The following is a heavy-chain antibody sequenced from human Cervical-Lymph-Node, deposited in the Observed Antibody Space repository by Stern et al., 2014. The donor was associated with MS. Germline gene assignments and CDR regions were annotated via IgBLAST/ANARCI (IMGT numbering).Heavy chain of an antibody. Sequence: EVQLVESGGGLVQPGGSLRLSCAASGFTFSNYWMHWVRQAPGKGLVWVSHINSCGIRTSYADSVKGRFTISGDNAKNTLYLQMNSLRAEDTAVYYCARSWELAFDYWGQGTLVTVSS. CDR1: GFTFSNYW. V-gene: IGHV3-74*02. D-gene: IGHD1-26*01. CDR2: INSCGIRT. CDR3: ARSWELAFDY. J-gene: IGHJ4*02.